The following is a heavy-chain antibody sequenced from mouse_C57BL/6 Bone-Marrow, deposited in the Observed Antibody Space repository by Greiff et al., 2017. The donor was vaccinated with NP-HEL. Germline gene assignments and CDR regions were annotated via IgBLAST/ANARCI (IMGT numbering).Heavy chain of an antibody. J-gene: IGHJ2*01. CDR2: IAPSDNSN. CDR1: GYTFTSYW. CDR3: ARWCYYGNFDY. V-gene: IGHV1-69*01. Sequence: VQLQQSGAELVMPGASVTLSCKASGYTFTSYWMHWVKQRPGQGLEWIGEIAPSDNSNNYKQKFKSNFTFTVDKSSSTCDMQLSSLTSEDSAVYYCARWCYYGNFDYWGQGTTLTVSS. D-gene: IGHD2-1*01.